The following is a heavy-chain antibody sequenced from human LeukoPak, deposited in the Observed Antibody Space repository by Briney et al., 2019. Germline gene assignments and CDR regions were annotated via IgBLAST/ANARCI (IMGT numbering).Heavy chain of an antibody. CDR3: ARGEIAVAGTGDYFDY. D-gene: IGHD6-19*01. V-gene: IGHV4-30-2*01. Sequence: SETLSLTCAVSGGSISSGGYSWSWIRQPPGKGLEWIGYIYHSGSTNYNPSLKSRVTISVDKSKNQFSLKLSSVTAADTAVYYCARGEIAVAGTGDYFDYWGQGTLVTVSS. CDR2: IYHSGST. J-gene: IGHJ4*02. CDR1: GGSISSGGYS.